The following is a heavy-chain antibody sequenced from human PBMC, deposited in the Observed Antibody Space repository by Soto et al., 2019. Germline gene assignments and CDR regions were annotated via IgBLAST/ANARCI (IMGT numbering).Heavy chain of an antibody. J-gene: IGHJ3*02. CDR3: ARARKIVGATTQIGFDI. V-gene: IGHV4-61*01. CDR2: IYYSGST. D-gene: IGHD1-26*01. CDR1: GGSVSSGSYY. Sequence: QVQLQESGPGLVKPSETLSLTCTVSGGSVSSGSYYWSWIRQPPGKGLEWIGYIYYSGSTNYNPSRKSRVTISVDTSKNQFSLKLSSVTAADTAVYYCARARKIVGATTQIGFDIWGQGTMVTVSS.